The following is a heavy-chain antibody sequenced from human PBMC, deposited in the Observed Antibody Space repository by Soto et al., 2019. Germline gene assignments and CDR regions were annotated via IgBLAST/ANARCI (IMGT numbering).Heavy chain of an antibody. CDR1: NDSIRSGTYY. J-gene: IGHJ4*02. CDR2: ISYLGST. Sequence: SETLSLTCTVSNDSIRSGTYYLAWIRQPPGRGLAWMGSISYLGSTDYNPSLKSRVTISKDASKNQFSLKLTSVTAADTAVYYCATGRSDSGWYEEHFWSRGTLVTVSS. D-gene: IGHD6-19*01. CDR3: ATGRSDSGWYEEHF. V-gene: IGHV4-39*01.